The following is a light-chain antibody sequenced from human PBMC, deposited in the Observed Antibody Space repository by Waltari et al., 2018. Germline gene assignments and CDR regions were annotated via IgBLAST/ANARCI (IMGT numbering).Light chain of an antibody. Sequence: IQMTQSPSSLSASVGDRVTITCRASRRVSTNLNWYQQKPGKGARLLIYAASSLQGGVPPRFSGSGSGTDFTLTISSLQPEDFATYSCQQSFNVPYTFGQGTKLEL. CDR2: AAS. CDR1: RRVSTN. CDR3: QQSFNVPYT. J-gene: IGKJ2*01. V-gene: IGKV1-39*01.